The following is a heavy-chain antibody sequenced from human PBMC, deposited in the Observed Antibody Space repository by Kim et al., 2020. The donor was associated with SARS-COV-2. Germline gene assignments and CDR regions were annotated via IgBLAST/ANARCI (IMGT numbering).Heavy chain of an antibody. CDR1: GFTFSSYA. CDR3: VKGRTTLAHDAFDI. D-gene: IGHD1-7*01. CDR2: ISSNGGST. Sequence: GGSLRLSCSASGFTFSSYAMHWVRQAPGKGLEYVSAISSNGGSTYYADSVKGRFTISRDNSKNTLYLQMSSLRAEDTAVYYCVKGRTTLAHDAFDIWGQGTMVTVSS. J-gene: IGHJ3*02. V-gene: IGHV3-64D*09.